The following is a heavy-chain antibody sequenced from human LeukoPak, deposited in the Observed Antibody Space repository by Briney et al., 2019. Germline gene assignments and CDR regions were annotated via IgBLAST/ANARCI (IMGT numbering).Heavy chain of an antibody. J-gene: IGHJ5*02. D-gene: IGHD1-7*01. V-gene: IGHV4-59*01. CDR3: ARGNWNYASFWFDP. CDR2: ISYSGST. Sequence: SETLSLACTVSGGSISSYYWSWIRQPPGKGLEWIGYISYSGSTNYNPSLKSRVSISVETSKNQFSLKLSSVTAADTAVYYCARGNWNYASFWFDPWGQGTLVTVSS. CDR1: GGSISSYY.